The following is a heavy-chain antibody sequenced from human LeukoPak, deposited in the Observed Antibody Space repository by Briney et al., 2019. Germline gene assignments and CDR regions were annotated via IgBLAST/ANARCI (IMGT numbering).Heavy chain of an antibody. J-gene: IGHJ4*02. Sequence: GGPLRLSCAASGFTFSSYGMHWVRQAPGKGLEWVAVISYDGSNKYYADSVKGRFTISRDNSKNTLYLQMDSLRAEDTAVYYCAKDFGWFGELSDYWGQGTLVTVSS. CDR3: AKDFGWFGELSDY. CDR2: ISYDGSNK. V-gene: IGHV3-30*18. D-gene: IGHD3-10*01. CDR1: GFTFSSYG.